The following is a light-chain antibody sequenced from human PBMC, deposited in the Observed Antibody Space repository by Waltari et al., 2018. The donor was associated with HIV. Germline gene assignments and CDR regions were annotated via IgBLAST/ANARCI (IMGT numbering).Light chain of an antibody. CDR3: SSYTSFSTVL. V-gene: IGLV2-23*03. CDR2: EGN. CDR1: SIAVGTYIL. Sequence: QAALTQPASVSGPPGQSLPISCTGSSIAVGTYILVSWYQHHPGKAPKLMIYEGNKRPSGVSNRFSGSKSGNTASLTISGLQAEDEADYYCSSYTSFSTVLFGGGTKLTVL. J-gene: IGLJ2*01.